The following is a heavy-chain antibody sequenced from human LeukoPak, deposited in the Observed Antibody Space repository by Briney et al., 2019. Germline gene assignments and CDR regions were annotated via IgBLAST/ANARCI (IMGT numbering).Heavy chain of an antibody. D-gene: IGHD4-11*01. V-gene: IGHV4-34*01. J-gene: IGHJ3*02. CDR3: ARVAYIGAHGKDAFDI. CDR2: INHSGST. CDR1: GGSLRGYY. Sequence: PSQTLSPTCAVYGGSLRGYYWSSIRQPPGKELKWSGEINHSGSTNYHPSLKSRVTISVETSKNQFSLKLSSVTAADTAVYYRARVAYIGAHGKDAFDIWGQGTMVTVSS.